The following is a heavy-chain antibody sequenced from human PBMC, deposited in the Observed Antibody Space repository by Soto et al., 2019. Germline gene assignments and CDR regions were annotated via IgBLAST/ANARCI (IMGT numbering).Heavy chain of an antibody. CDR1: GFTFSSYG. V-gene: IGHV3-33*01. CDR3: ARDGYSGSDYRGTDWYFDL. CDR2: IWYDGSNK. Sequence: QVQLVESGGGVVQPGRSLRLSCAASGFTFSSYGMHWVRQAPGKGLEWVAVIWYDGSNKYYADSVKGRFTISRDNSKNPRYLQMNSLRAEDTAVYYCARDGYSGSDYRGTDWYFDLWGRGTLVTVSS. J-gene: IGHJ2*01. D-gene: IGHD1-26*01.